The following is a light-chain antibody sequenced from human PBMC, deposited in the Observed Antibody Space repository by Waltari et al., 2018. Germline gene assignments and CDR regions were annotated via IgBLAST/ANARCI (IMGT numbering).Light chain of an antibody. CDR3: AAWDDNLNGRVI. J-gene: IGLJ2*01. CDR2: STT. V-gene: IGLV1-44*01. CDR1: DSNIGRHA. Sequence: QSVLTQAPSVSAPPGQRVTISCSGSDSNIGRHAVNWFHQVPGTAPKLIIYSTTHRPSGVPDRFSGSKSGTSASLAITGLQSEDEGDYFCAAWDDNLNGRVIFGGGTKLTVL.